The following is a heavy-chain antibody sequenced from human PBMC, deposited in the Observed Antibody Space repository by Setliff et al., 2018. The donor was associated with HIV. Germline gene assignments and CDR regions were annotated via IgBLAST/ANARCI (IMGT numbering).Heavy chain of an antibody. V-gene: IGHV1-2*06. CDR3: ARDWSMTSRESNWFDP. J-gene: IGHJ5*02. CDR1: GYTFSDYF. D-gene: IGHD6-6*01. Sequence: ASVKVSCKTSGYTFSDYFMHWVRQAPGQGLEWMGRINPKTGDTKYKQKFQGRVTMTRDASINTAYMELSSLTSDDTAVYYCARDWSMTSRESNWFDPWGQGTLVTVSS. CDR2: INPKTGDT.